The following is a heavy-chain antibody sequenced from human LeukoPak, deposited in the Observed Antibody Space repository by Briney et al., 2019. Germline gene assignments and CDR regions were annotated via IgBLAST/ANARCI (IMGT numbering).Heavy chain of an antibody. CDR1: GGSISSYY. J-gene: IGHJ4*02. CDR2: IYYSGST. CDR3: ARDPALLLDSEIYYPEYYFDY. Sequence: SETLSLTCTVSGGSISSYYWSWIRQPPGKGLEWIGSIYYSGSTYYNPSLQSRVTISVDTSKNQFSLKLSSVTAADTAVYYCARDPALLLDSEIYYPEYYFDYWGQGTLVTVSS. V-gene: IGHV4-39*07. D-gene: IGHD3-10*01.